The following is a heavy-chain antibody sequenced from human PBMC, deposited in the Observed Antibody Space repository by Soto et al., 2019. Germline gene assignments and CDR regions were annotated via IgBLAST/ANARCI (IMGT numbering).Heavy chain of an antibody. V-gene: IGHV1-18*01. J-gene: IGHJ3*02. CDR3: ARWDCSSTTSRSNVFDI. CDR2: ISTYNGYT. Sequence: ASVKVSCKASGYTFINYGISWVRQAPGQGLEWMGWISTYNGYTNYAQKLQGRVTMTTDSSTSTAYMELRSLRSDDTAVYYCARWDCSSTTSRSNVFDIWGQGTMVTVAS. D-gene: IGHD2-2*01. CDR1: GYTFINYG.